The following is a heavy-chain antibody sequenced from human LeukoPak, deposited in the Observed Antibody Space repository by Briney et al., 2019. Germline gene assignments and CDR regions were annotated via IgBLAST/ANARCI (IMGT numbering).Heavy chain of an antibody. J-gene: IGHJ4*02. CDR1: GFTFSSYA. CDR3: AKSLYTIGQSHYFDY. CDR2: IIGISSGT. D-gene: IGHD6-19*01. V-gene: IGHV3-23*01. Sequence: GGSLRLSCAASGFTFSSYAMTWVRQAPGEGLEWVSIIGISSGTYYADSVKGRFTISRDNSKSTLYLQMNTLRADDTALYYCAKSLYTIGQSHYFDYWGQGTLVTVSS.